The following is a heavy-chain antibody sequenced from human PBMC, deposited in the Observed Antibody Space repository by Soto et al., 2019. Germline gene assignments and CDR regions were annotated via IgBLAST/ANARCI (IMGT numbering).Heavy chain of an antibody. D-gene: IGHD1-26*01. CDR2: IIPIFGTA. Sequence: QVQLVQSGAEVKKPGSSVKGSCKASGGTFSRYSINWVRQAPGQGLEWMGEIIPIFGTANYAQKFQGRVTITADESTSTAYMELSSLRSEDTAVYYCAIDGGRHSGGIDYWGQGPLVTVSS. J-gene: IGHJ4*02. CDR3: AIDGGRHSGGIDY. CDR1: GGTFSRYS. V-gene: IGHV1-69*01.